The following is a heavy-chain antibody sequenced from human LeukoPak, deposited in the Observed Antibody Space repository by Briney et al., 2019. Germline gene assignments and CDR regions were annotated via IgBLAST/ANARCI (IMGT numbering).Heavy chain of an antibody. D-gene: IGHD3-22*01. CDR3: ARVGDSSGYYYFDY. CDR1: GGTFSSYA. Sequence: ASVKVSCKASGGTFSSYAISWVRQAPGQGLEWVGGIIPIFGTANYAQKFQGRVTITADESTSTAYMVLSSLRSEDTAVYYCARVGDSSGYYYFDYWGQGTLVTVSS. V-gene: IGHV1-69*13. CDR2: IIPIFGTA. J-gene: IGHJ4*02.